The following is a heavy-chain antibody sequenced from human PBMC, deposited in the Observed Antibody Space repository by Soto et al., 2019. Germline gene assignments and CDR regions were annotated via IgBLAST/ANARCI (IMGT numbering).Heavy chain of an antibody. CDR1: GFTFSYAW. D-gene: IGHD2-15*01. CDR2: IKSKTDGGTT. Sequence: EVQLVESGGDLAKPGGSLRLSCAVSGFTFSYAWMNWVRQAPGKGLEWVGRIKSKTDGGTTDYAAPVKGRFTISRDDSRNMLFLQMNSLGTEDTAVYYCATGRVDLLYWGQGTRVTVSS. V-gene: IGHV3-15*07. J-gene: IGHJ4*02. CDR3: ATGRVDLLY.